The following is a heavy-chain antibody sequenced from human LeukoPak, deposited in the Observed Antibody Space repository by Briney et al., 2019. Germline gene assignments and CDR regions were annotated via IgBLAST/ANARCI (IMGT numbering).Heavy chain of an antibody. D-gene: IGHD2-15*01. CDR2: ISGSGGRT. CDR3: AKLVRVAAIKSVAFDI. J-gene: IGHJ3*02. V-gene: IGHV3-23*01. CDR1: GFTFTSYA. Sequence: GGSLRLSCAASGFTFTSYAMNWVRQAPGKGLEWVSSISGSGGRTYYADSVKGRFTISRDNSKNTLYLQMNSLRAEDTAVYYCAKLVRVAAIKSVAFDIWGQGTMVTVSS.